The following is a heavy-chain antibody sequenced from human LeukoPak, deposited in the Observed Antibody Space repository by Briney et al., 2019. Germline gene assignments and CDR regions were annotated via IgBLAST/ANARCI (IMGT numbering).Heavy chain of an antibody. J-gene: IGHJ3*02. CDR3: AREGDVLRYFDWLLSDAFDI. CDR2: IYYSGST. CDR1: GYSISSSYY. V-gene: IGHV4-38-2*02. D-gene: IGHD3-9*01. Sequence: SETLSLTCTVSGYSISSSYYWGWIRQPPGKGLEWIGSIYYSGSTYYNPSLKSRVTISVDTSKNQFSLKLSSVTAADTAVYYCAREGDVLRYFDWLLSDAFDIWGQGTMVTVSS.